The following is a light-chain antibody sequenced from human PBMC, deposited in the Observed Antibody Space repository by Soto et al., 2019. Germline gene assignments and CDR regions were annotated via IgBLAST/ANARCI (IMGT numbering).Light chain of an antibody. Sequence: DILMTQSPVTLSVSPGDGATLSCRASQSINTNLAWYQQKPGQAPRLLIYGASIRATGIPARFSGSGSETEFTLTISSLQSEDFAVYYCQEYTCCKMFGQGTKVDIK. CDR2: GAS. CDR1: QSINTN. V-gene: IGKV3-15*01. J-gene: IGKJ1*01. CDR3: QEYTCCKM.